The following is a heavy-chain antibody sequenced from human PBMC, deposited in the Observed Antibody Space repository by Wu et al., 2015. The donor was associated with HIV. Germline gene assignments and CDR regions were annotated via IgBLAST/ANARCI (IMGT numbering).Heavy chain of an antibody. CDR1: GYTFSNFG. V-gene: IGHV1-18*01. CDR2: ISAYNGNT. Sequence: QVQLVQSGGEVKKPGASMKVACKASGYTFSNFGIHWVRQAPGQGLQWMGWISAYNGNTKYEQKFQGRVTMTTDASTDTAFMELRSLKSADTAVYYCARGHYYXASSSPIYWGQGTLVTVSS. J-gene: IGHJ4*02. D-gene: IGHD3-22*01. CDR3: ARGHYYXASSSPIY.